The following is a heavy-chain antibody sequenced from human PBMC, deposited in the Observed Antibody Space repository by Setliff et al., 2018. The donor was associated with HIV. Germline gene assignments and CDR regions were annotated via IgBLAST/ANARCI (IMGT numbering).Heavy chain of an antibody. Sequence: GASVKVSCKASGYTFTGHAMNWVRQAPGQGLEWMGWINAGNGNTKYSQGLQGRLTITRDTSASTAYMELRSLRSDDTAVYYCAREKYGDKFDYWGQGTLVTVSS. CDR3: AREKYGDKFDY. CDR2: INAGNGNT. V-gene: IGHV1-3*01. D-gene: IGHD2-8*01. J-gene: IGHJ4*02. CDR1: GYTFTGHA.